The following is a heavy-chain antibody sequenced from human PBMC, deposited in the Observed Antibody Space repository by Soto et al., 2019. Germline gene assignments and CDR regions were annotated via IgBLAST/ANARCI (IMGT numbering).Heavy chain of an antibody. V-gene: IGHV3-23*01. D-gene: IGHD3-10*01. J-gene: IGHJ6*02. Sequence: EVQLLESGGGLVQPGGSLRLSCAASGFTFSSYAMSWVRHAPGKGLEWVSAISGSGGSTYYADSVKGRFTISRDNSKNMLYLQMNSLRAEDTAVYYCATGRGLYYYYGMDVWGQGTTVTVSS. CDR3: ATGRGLYYYYGMDV. CDR2: ISGSGGST. CDR1: GFTFSSYA.